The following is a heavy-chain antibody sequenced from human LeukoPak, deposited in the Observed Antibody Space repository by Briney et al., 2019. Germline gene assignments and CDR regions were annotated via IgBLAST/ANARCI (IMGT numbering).Heavy chain of an antibody. D-gene: IGHD3-10*01. Sequence: GASVKVSYKASGYTFTRYYMHWGPQAPGQGREGRGWINPNGGGANYSQTFHRRVAITRDTSISTAYMELSRLRSDDTAVYYCASGLGSGSYYGGRYWGQGTLVTVPS. V-gene: IGHV1-2*02. CDR2: INPNGGGA. J-gene: IGHJ4*02. CDR3: ASGLGSGSYYGGRY. CDR1: GYTFTRYY.